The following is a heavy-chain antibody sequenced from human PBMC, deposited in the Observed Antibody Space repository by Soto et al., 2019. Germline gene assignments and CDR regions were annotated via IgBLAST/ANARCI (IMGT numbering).Heavy chain of an antibody. J-gene: IGHJ4*02. V-gene: IGHV3-23*01. CDR1: GFTFSSYA. Sequence: PGGSLRLSCAASGFTFSSYAMSWVRQAPGKGLEWVSAISGSGGSTYYADSVKGRFTISRDNSKNTLYLQMNSLRAEDTAVYYCAKDVGIAVAGSRFDYWGQGTLVTVSS. CDR3: AKDVGIAVAGSRFDY. D-gene: IGHD6-19*01. CDR2: ISGSGGST.